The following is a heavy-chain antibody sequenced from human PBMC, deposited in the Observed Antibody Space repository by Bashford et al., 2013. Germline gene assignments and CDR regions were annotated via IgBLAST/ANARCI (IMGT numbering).Heavy chain of an antibody. D-gene: IGHD3-16*01. CDR1: GFTFSNYW. J-gene: IGHJ4*02. Sequence: GGSLRLSCAASGFTFSNYWMTWVRQAPGKGLECVAKINRDGTAKYYLDSVKGRFTISRDTAKNSLYLQMDSLRVKDTAVYYCARDEGRGGDLDYWGQGTLVTVSS. CDR2: INRDGTAK. V-gene: IGHV3-7*01. CDR3: ARDEGRGGDLDY.